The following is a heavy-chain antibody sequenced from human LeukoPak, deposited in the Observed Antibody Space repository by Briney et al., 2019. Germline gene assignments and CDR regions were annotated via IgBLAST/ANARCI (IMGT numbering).Heavy chain of an antibody. J-gene: IGHJ4*02. CDR3: ARGERWLQSELDY. V-gene: IGHV1-8*01. Sequence: ASVKVSCKASGYTFTSYDINWVRQATGQGLEWMGWMNPNSGNTGYAQKFQGRVTITTDESTSTAYMELSSLRSEDTAVYYCARGERWLQSELDYWGQGTLVTVSS. CDR1: GYTFTSYD. CDR2: MNPNSGNT. D-gene: IGHD5-24*01.